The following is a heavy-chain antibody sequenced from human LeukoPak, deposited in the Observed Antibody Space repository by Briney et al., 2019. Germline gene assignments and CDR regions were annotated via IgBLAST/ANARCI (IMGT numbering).Heavy chain of an antibody. J-gene: IGHJ4*02. V-gene: IGHV4-61*02. CDR3: ARGAGGMIVVGNFDY. Sequence: PSQTLSLTCTVSGGSISSGSYYWSWIRQPAGKGLEWIGRIYTSGSTNYNPSLKSRVTISVDTSKNQFSLKLSSVTAADTAVYYCARGAGGMIVVGNFDYWGQGTLVTVSS. CDR2: IYTSGST. D-gene: IGHD3-22*01. CDR1: GGSISSGSYY.